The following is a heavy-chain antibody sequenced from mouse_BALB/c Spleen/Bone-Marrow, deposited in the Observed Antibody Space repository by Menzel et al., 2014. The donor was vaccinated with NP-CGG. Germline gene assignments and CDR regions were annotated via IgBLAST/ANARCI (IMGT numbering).Heavy chain of an antibody. CDR2: INPSIGYA. D-gene: IGHD2-4*01. Sequence: VQLQQSGAELAKPGASVKMSCKASGHTFSTYWMHWVKQRPGQGLEWIGYINPSIGYADYVQKFKDKATLTADNSSSIVYMQLSSLTPEDSAIYYCAMITFTMDYWGQGTSVTVSS. V-gene: IGHV1-7*01. CDR3: AMITFTMDY. CDR1: GHTFSTYW. J-gene: IGHJ4*01.